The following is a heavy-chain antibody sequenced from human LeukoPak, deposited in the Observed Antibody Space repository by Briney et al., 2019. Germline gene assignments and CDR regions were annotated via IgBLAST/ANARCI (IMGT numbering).Heavy chain of an antibody. CDR3: ARDCFRYCSSTSSYAGLYYYGMDV. V-gene: IGHV4-34*01. CDR1: GGSFSGYY. CDR2: INHSGST. D-gene: IGHD2-2*01. J-gene: IGHJ6*04. Sequence: SETLSLTCAVYGGSFSGYYWSWLRQPPGKRLEWIGEINHSGSTNYNPSLKSRVTISVDTSKDQFSLKLSSVTAADTAVYYCARDCFRYCSSTSSYAGLYYYGMDVWGKGTTVTVSS.